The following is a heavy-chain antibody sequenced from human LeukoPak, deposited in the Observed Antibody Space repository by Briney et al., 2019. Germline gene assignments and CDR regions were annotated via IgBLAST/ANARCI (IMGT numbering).Heavy chain of an antibody. V-gene: IGHV3-7*01. J-gene: IGHJ4*02. D-gene: IGHD6-13*01. Sequence: PGGSLRLSCAASGFTFSSYWMSWVRQAPGKGLEWVANIKQDGSEKYYVDSVKGRFTISRDNAKNLLYLQMNSLRAEDTAVYYCARDIVDSSSWYYFDYWGQGTLVTVSS. CDR1: GFTFSSYW. CDR3: ARDIVDSSSWYYFDY. CDR2: IKQDGSEK.